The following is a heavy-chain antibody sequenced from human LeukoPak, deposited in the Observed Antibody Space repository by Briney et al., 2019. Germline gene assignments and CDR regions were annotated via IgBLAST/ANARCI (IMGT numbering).Heavy chain of an antibody. Sequence: SETLSLTCTVSGGSISSSSYYWGWIRQPPGKGLEWIGSIYYSGSTYYNPSLKSRVTISVDTSKNQFSLKLSSVTAADTAVYYCARGSGTVALRYFDYWGQGTLVTVSS. CDR2: IYYSGST. J-gene: IGHJ4*02. CDR3: ARGSGTVALRYFDY. CDR1: GGSISSSSYY. V-gene: IGHV4-39*07. D-gene: IGHD4-11*01.